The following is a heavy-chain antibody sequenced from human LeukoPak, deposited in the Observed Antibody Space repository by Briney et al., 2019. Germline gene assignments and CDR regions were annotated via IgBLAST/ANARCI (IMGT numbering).Heavy chain of an antibody. CDR3: AKAQGRVQLERRGLLLDL. J-gene: IGHJ2*01. Sequence: GVPLTLPCTASGLPYSRYAMIWLRQAPGKGREWVSAISGSGGSTYYADSVKGRFTIPRDNSKNTLYLQMNSLRAEDTAVYYCAKAQGRVQLERRGLLLDLWGRGTLVTVSS. D-gene: IGHD1-1*01. CDR2: ISGSGGST. CDR1: GLPYSRYA. V-gene: IGHV3-23*01.